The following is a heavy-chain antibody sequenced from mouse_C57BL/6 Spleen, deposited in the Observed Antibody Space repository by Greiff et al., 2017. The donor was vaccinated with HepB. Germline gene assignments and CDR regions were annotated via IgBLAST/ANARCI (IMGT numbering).Heavy chain of an antibody. J-gene: IGHJ4*01. D-gene: IGHD1-3*01. V-gene: IGHV12-3*01. Sequence: QVQLQQSGPGLVKPSQSLFLTCSITGFPITSGYYWIWIRQSPVKPLEWMGYITHSGETFYNPSLQSPISITRETSKNQFFLQLNSVTTEDTAMYYCAGAAEGEYSPYAMDYWGQGTSVTVSS. CDR1: GFPITSGYY. CDR3: AGAAEGEYSPYAMDY. CDR2: ITHSGET.